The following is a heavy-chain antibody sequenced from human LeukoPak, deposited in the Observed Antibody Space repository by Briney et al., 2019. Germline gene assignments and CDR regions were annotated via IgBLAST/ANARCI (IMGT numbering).Heavy chain of an antibody. CDR3: ERYYYGSGSYSY. V-gene: IGHV3-21*01. CDR1: GFTFSSYS. J-gene: IGHJ4*02. CDR2: ISSSSSCI. Sequence: GGSLRLSCAASGFTFSSYSMNWVRQAPGKGLEWVSSISSSSSCIYYADSVKGRFTISRDNAKNTLYLQMNSLRAEDTAVYYCERYYYGSGSYSYWGQGPLVTVSS. D-gene: IGHD3-10*01.